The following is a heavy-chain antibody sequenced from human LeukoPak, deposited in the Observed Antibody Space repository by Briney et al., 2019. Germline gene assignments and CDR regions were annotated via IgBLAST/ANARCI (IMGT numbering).Heavy chain of an antibody. D-gene: IGHD2-21*02. Sequence: GGSLRLSCVVSGFTFNRCRMNWVRQAPGKGLEWVAHINPDGRDTYYVDSVKGRFTISRDNAENSMYLQMNSLRVEDTAVYYCTSWGDTTAEYFQRWGQGTLVTVSS. CDR1: GFTFNRCR. V-gene: IGHV3-7*01. J-gene: IGHJ1*01. CDR2: INPDGRDT. CDR3: TSWGDTTAEYFQR.